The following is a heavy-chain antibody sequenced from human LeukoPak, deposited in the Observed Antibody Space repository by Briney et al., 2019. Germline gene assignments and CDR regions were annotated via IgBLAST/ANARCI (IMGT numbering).Heavy chain of an antibody. Sequence: PSETLSLTCTVSGVSISSYYWSWIRQPPGKGLEWIGYILYSGSTNHNPSLKSRVTISVDTSKNQFSLNLTSVTAADTAVYYCARSLRYSYGYMDYWGQETLVTVSS. CDR1: GVSISSYY. CDR2: ILYSGST. CDR3: ARSLRYSYGYMDY. J-gene: IGHJ4*02. D-gene: IGHD5-18*01. V-gene: IGHV4-59*01.